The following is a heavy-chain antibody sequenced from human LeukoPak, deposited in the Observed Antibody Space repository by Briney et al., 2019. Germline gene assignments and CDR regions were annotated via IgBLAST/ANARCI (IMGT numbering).Heavy chain of an antibody. J-gene: IGHJ3*02. CDR2: INPNSGGT. CDR3: AISSGWQYAFDI. V-gene: IGHV1-2*02. CDR1: GYTFTSYY. D-gene: IGHD6-19*01. Sequence: GASVKVSCKASGYTFTSYYMHWVRQAPGQGLEWMGWINPNSGGTNYAQKFQGRVTMTRDTSISTAYMELSRLRSDDTAVYYCAISSGWQYAFDIWGQGTMVTVSS.